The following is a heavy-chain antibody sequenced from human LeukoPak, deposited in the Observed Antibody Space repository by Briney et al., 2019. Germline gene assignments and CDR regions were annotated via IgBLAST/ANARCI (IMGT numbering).Heavy chain of an antibody. CDR1: GDSIRSYY. CDR3: SRDRTTITRGAFDI. D-gene: IGHD4-11*01. J-gene: IGHJ3*02. V-gene: IGHV4-59*01. CDR2: FHYSEST. Sequence: SETLSLTCTVSGDSIRSYYWSWIRQSPGKGLEWIGDFHYSESTNYNPSLKSRVTISGDTSKNQFSLKLSSVTAADTAVYFCSRDRTTITRGAFDIWGQGTTVTVSS.